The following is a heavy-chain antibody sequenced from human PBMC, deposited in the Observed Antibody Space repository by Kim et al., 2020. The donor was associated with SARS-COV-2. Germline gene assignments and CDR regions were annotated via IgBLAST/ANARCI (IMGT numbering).Heavy chain of an antibody. J-gene: IGHJ6*02. V-gene: IGHV1-24*01. D-gene: IGHD2-21*02. Sequence: ASVKVSCKVSGYTLTELSMHWVRQAPGKGLEWMGGFDPEDGETIYAQKFQGRVTMTEDTSTDTAYMELSSLRSEDTAVYYCATLPGYCGGDCYHGGYYYYGMDVWGQGTTVTVSS. CDR2: FDPEDGET. CDR3: ATLPGYCGGDCYHGGYYYYGMDV. CDR1: GYTLTELS.